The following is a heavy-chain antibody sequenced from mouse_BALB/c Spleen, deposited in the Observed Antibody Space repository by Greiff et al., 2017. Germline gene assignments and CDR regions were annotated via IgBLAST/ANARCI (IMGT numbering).Heavy chain of an antibody. V-gene: IGHV1-39*01. CDR2: IDPYYGGT. J-gene: IGHJ4*01. D-gene: IGHD2-10*02. Sequence: EVQLQQSGPELEKPGASVKISCKASGYSFTGYNMNWVKQSNGKSLEWIGNIDPYYGGTSYNQKFKGKATLTVDKSSSTAYMQLKSLTSEDSAVYYCARVGDSYGNYGGSYYAMDYWGQGTSVTVSS. CDR3: ARVGDSYGNYGGSYYAMDY. CDR1: GYSFTGYN.